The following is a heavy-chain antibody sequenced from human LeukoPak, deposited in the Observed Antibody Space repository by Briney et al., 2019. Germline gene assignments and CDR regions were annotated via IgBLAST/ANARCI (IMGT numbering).Heavy chain of an antibody. J-gene: IGHJ4*02. CDR3: ASADPLYDTLSG. D-gene: IGHD3-22*01. Sequence: GASVKVSCKASGYTFTGYYMHWVRQAPGKGLEWMGGFDPEDGETIYAQKFQGRVTMTEDTSTDTAYMELSSLRSEDTAVYYCASADPLYDTLSGWGQGTLVTVSS. V-gene: IGHV1-24*01. CDR1: GYTFTGYY. CDR2: FDPEDGET.